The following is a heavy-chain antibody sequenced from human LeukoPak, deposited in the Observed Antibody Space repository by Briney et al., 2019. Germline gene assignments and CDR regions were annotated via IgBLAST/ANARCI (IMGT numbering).Heavy chain of an antibody. D-gene: IGHD5-24*01. Sequence: PGGSLRLSCAASGFTISRHYMSWVRQAPGKGLEWVALSYSGGSTYYANSVEGRFTISRDNSKSMLFLQMNSLRADDTAVYYCARGPDVDGYIHAPFDYWGQGVLVTVSS. CDR2: SYSGGST. CDR1: GFTISRHY. CDR3: ARGPDVDGYIHAPFDY. V-gene: IGHV3-53*01. J-gene: IGHJ4*02.